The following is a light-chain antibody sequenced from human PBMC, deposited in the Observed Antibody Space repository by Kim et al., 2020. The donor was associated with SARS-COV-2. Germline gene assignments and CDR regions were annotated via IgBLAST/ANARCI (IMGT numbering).Light chain of an antibody. V-gene: IGLV3-21*01. CDR3: QVWDSSSDHVV. CDR1: NIGRKS. Sequence: APGETATITCGGENIGRKSVHWYQQTPGQAPVLVINYDNDRPSGIPERFSGSNSGNTATLTISRVEAGDEADYHCQVWDSSSDHVVFGGGTQLTVL. J-gene: IGLJ2*01. CDR2: YDN.